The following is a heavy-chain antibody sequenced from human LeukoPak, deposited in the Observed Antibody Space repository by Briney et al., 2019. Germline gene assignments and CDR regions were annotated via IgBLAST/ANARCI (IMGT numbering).Heavy chain of an antibody. CDR1: VYTFSHFG. CDR2: ISGYDGNT. D-gene: IGHD2-8*01. Sequence: ASVTVSCKPSVYTFSHFGISWVRQAPGQGLEWMGWISGYDGNTNYPQRLQGRVTIATDTSTSTAYMELRNLRSDDTAVYYCARESSNGWFDPWGQGTLVTVSS. CDR3: ARESSNGWFDP. V-gene: IGHV1-18*01. J-gene: IGHJ5*02.